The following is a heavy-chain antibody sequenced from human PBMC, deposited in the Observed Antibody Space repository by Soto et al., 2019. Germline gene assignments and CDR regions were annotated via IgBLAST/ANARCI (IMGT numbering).Heavy chain of an antibody. V-gene: IGHV4-31*03. D-gene: IGHD3-3*01. CDR2: IYYSGST. J-gene: IGHJ5*02. CDR3: ARGSPLWSGSTNWFDP. Sequence: PSETLSLTCTVSGGSISSGGYYWSWIRQHPGKGLEWIGYIYYSGSTYYNPSLKSRVTISVDTSKNQFSLKLSSVTAADTAVYYCARGSPLWSGSTNWFDPWGQGTLVTVSS. CDR1: GGSISSGGYY.